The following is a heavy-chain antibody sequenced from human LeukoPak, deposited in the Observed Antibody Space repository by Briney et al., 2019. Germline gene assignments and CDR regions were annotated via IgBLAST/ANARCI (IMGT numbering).Heavy chain of an antibody. J-gene: IGHJ4*02. V-gene: IGHV3-23*01. D-gene: IGHD6-13*01. CDR2: IRSSGGST. Sequence: PGGSLRLSCAASGFTFSNYAMTWVRPAPGKGLEWVSAIRSSGGSTYYADSVKGRFTISTDNSKYTLYLQMNSLRAEDTAVYYCAIARGGYSSSWQADYWGQGTLVTVSS. CDR3: AIARGGYSSSWQADY. CDR1: GFTFSNYA.